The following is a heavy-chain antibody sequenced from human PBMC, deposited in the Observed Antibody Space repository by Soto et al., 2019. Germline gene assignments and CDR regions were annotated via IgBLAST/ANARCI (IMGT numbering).Heavy chain of an antibody. J-gene: IGHJ6*02. Sequence: SVKVSCKASGGTFSSYAISWVRQAPGQGLEWMGGIIPIFGTANYAQKLQGRVTITADKSTSTAYMELSSLRSEDTAVYYCAREGLTGTTGFYYYYYGMDVWGQGTTVTVSS. CDR3: AREGLTGTTGFYYYYYGMDV. CDR1: GGTFSSYA. V-gene: IGHV1-69*06. CDR2: IIPIFGTA. D-gene: IGHD1-7*01.